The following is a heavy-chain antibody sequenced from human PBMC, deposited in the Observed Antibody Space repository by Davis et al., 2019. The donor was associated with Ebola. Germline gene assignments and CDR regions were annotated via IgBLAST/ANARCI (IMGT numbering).Heavy chain of an antibody. CDR2: INAGNGNT. D-gene: IGHD3-10*01. Sequence: AASVKVSCKASGYTFTTYGISWVRQAPGQGLEWMGWINAGNGNTKYSQKFQGRVTITRDTSASTAYMELSSLRSEDTAVYYCASFRGLAGGYWGQGTLVTVSS. CDR1: GYTFTTYG. V-gene: IGHV1-3*01. J-gene: IGHJ4*02. CDR3: ASFRGLAGGY.